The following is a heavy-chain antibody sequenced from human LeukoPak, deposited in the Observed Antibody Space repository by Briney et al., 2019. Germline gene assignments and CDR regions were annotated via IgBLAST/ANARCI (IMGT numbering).Heavy chain of an antibody. CDR3: AKDRILYYYDSSGYHY. D-gene: IGHD3-22*01. CDR2: ISGSGRST. J-gene: IGHJ4*02. V-gene: IGHV3-23*01. CDR1: GFTFSSYA. Sequence: PGGSLRLSCAASGFTFSSYAMSWVRQAPGKGLEWVSAISGSGRSTHYADSVKGRFTISRDNAKNTLFLQMNILRADDTAVYYCAKDRILYYYDSSGYHYWGQGTLVTVSS.